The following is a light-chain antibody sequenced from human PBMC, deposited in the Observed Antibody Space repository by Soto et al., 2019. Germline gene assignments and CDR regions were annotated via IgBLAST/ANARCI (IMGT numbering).Light chain of an antibody. CDR2: GAS. CDR3: QQYGYPQLT. J-gene: IGKJ4*01. V-gene: IGKV3-20*01. Sequence: EIVLTQSPGTLSLSRGETVTLSCRASQSISSNYVAWFQHKPGQAPRLLIYGASSRAPGLPERFSGSGSGTDFSLTINRLEPEDSAVFYCQQYGYPQLTFGGGTKVEIK. CDR1: QSISSNY.